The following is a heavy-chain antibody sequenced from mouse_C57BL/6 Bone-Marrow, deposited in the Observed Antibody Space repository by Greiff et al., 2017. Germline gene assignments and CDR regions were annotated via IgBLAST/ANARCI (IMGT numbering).Heavy chain of an antibody. D-gene: IGHD1-1*01. V-gene: IGHV3-6*01. CDR1: GYSITSGYY. CDR2: ISYDGSN. CDR3: ARDHDYGSSYGDWYFDV. Sequence: EVQLQQSGPGLVKPSQSLSLTCSVTGYSITSGYYWNWIRQFPGNKLEWMGYISYDGSNNYNPSLKNRISITRDTSKNQFFLKLNSVTTEDTATYYCARDHDYGSSYGDWYFDVWGTGTTVTVSS. J-gene: IGHJ1*03.